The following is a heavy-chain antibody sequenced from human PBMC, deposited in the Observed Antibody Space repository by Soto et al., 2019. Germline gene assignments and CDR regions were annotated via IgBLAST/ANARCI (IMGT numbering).Heavy chain of an antibody. V-gene: IGHV3-30-3*01. J-gene: IGHJ4*02. Sequence: QVQLVESGGGVVQPGRSLRLSCAASGFTFSSYAMHWVRQAPGKGLGWVAVISYDGSNKYYADSVKGRFTISRENSKNTLYLQMNSLRAEDTAVYYCARDITSELGAYDYWGQGTLVTVSS. CDR3: ARDITSELGAYDY. CDR1: GFTFSSYA. D-gene: IGHD3-16*01. CDR2: ISYDGSNK.